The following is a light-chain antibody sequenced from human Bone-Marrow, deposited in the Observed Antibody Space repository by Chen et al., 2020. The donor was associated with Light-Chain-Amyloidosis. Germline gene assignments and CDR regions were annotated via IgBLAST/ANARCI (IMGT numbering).Light chain of an antibody. CDR3: QQYNNWPPLT. V-gene: IGKV3-15*01. CDR1: QSVSSN. CDR2: GAS. Sequence: EIVMTPSPATLSVSPGERATLVCRASQSVSSNLAWYQQIPGQAPRLLIYGASTRATGIPARFSGSGSGTEFTLTISSLQSEDFAVYYCQQYNNWPPLTFGGGTKVEIK. J-gene: IGKJ4*01.